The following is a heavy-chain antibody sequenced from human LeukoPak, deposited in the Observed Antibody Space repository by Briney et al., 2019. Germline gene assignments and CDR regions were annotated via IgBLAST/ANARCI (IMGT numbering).Heavy chain of an antibody. J-gene: IGHJ3*02. CDR3: ARDSGLSEAFDI. CDR1: GFTFGDYA. CDR2: ISWNSGSI. D-gene: IGHD1-26*01. V-gene: IGHV3-9*01. Sequence: GGSLRLSCAASGFTFGDYAMPWVRQAPGKGREGVTGISWNSGSIGYADSVKGRFTISRDNAKNSLYLQMNSLRAEDTAVYYCARDSGLSEAFDIWGQGTMVTVSS.